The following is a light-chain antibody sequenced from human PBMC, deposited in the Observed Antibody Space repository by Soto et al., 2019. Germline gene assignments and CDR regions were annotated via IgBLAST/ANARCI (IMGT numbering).Light chain of an antibody. CDR1: SSDVGTYNF. Sequence: QSVLTQPASVSGSPGQSITISCTGTSSDVGTYNFVSWYLQHPGKAPKLMIYDVSNRPSGVSDRFSGSKSGNTASLTISGLQAEDEADYYCSSYRGSSTYVFGTGTKVTVL. CDR2: DVS. CDR3: SSYRGSSTYV. V-gene: IGLV2-14*01. J-gene: IGLJ1*01.